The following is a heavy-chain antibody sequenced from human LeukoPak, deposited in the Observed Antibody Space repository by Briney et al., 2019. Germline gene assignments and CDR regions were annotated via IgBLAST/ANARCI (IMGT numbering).Heavy chain of an antibody. CDR1: GFTFRTYA. CDR2: IGTRADSI. D-gene: IGHD3-16*01. V-gene: IGHV3-23*01. Sequence: GGSLRLSCEGPGFTFRTYAMTWVRQAPGKALEWVSSIGTRADSIYYADSVKGRFTISRDNSKSTLYLQMNSLRVEDTAVYYCASRGTGWGQGTLVTVSS. J-gene: IGHJ4*02. CDR3: ASRGTG.